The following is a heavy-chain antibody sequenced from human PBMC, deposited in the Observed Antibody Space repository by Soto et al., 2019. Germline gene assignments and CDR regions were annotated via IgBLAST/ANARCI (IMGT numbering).Heavy chain of an antibody. D-gene: IGHD3-10*01. J-gene: IGHJ4*02. CDR1: EGTFNSYT. CDR3: ATNYGSGRTHFDY. Sequence: QVQLVQSGAEVKKPGSSVKVSCTASEGTFNSYTISWVRQAPGQGLEWMGRVVPILGMADFARKFQGRVMITADKSTSTAYMVLSSLRSDDTSVYYCATNYGSGRTHFDYWGQGTLVTVSS. V-gene: IGHV1-69*02. CDR2: VVPILGMA.